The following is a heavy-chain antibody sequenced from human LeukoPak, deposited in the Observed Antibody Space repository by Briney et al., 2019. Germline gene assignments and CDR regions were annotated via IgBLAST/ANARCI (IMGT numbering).Heavy chain of an antibody. Sequence: PGGSLRLSCAASGFTFSSYSMNWVRQAPGKGLEWVSSISSSSSYIYYADSVKGRFTISRDNAKNSLYLQMNSLRVEDTAVYYCAKDSRTYDNSMSYDPWGQGTLVIVSS. CDR1: GFTFSSYS. J-gene: IGHJ5*02. D-gene: IGHD3-22*01. CDR3: AKDSRTYDNSMSYDP. V-gene: IGHV3-21*04. CDR2: ISSSSSYI.